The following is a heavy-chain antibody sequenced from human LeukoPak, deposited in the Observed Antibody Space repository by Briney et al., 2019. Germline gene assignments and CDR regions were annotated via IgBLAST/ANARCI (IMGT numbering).Heavy chain of an antibody. CDR3: ASVAKRGYRFDC. V-gene: IGHV4-59*01. D-gene: IGHD5-18*01. CDR2: TYYSGST. Sequence: SETLSLTCTVSGGSISSYYWSWIRQPPGKGLEWIGYTYYSGSTNYNPSLKSRVTISLDTSKNQFSLKLSSVTAADTAVYYCASVAKRGYRFDCWGQGTLVTVSS. J-gene: IGHJ4*02. CDR1: GGSISSYY.